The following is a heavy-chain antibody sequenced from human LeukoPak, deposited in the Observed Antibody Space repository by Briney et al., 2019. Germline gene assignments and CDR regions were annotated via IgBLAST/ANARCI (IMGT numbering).Heavy chain of an antibody. J-gene: IGHJ6*03. CDR2: INPSGGST. V-gene: IGHV1-46*01. D-gene: IGHD3-10*01. CDR3: AGGLSGSYYIGYYYYYMDV. CDR1: GYTFTSYY. Sequence: GASVKVSCKASGYTFTSYYMHWVRQAPGQGLEWMGIINPSGGSTSYAQKFQGRVTMTRDTSTSTVYMELSSLRSEDTAVYYCAGGLSGSYYIGYYYYYMDVWGKGTTVTVSS.